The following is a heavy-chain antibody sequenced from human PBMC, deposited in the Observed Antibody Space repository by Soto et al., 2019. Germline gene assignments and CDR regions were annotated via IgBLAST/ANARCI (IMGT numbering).Heavy chain of an antibody. D-gene: IGHD7-27*01. CDR1: GGSISSSSYY. CDR3: ARHGGWGGNYYYGMDV. Sequence: QLQLQESGPGLVKPSETLSLTCTVSGGSISSSSYYWGWIRQPPGKGLEWIGSIYYSGSTYYNPSLKSRVTISVDTSKNQFSLKLSSVTAADTAVYYCARHGGWGGNYYYGMDVWGQGTTVTVSS. CDR2: IYYSGST. V-gene: IGHV4-39*01. J-gene: IGHJ6*02.